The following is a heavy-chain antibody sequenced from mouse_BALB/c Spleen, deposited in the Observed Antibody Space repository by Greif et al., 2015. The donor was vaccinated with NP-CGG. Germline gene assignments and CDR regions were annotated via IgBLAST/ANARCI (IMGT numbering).Heavy chain of an antibody. Sequence: EVQLQQSGAELVRPGALVKLSCKASGFNIKDYYMHWGKQRPEQGLEWIGWIDPENGNTIYDTKFQGKASITADTSSNTASLQLSSLTSEDTAVYYCAADFDYWGQGTTLTVSS. CDR2: IDPENGNT. J-gene: IGHJ2*01. CDR1: GFNIKDYY. CDR3: AADFDY. V-gene: IGHV14-1*02.